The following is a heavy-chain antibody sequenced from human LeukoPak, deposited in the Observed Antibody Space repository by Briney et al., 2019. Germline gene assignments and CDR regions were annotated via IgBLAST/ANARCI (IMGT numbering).Heavy chain of an antibody. CDR2: IYHSGST. CDR1: GYSISSGYY. Sequence: SETLSLTCAVSGYSISSGYYWGWIRQPPGKGLEWIGSIYHSGSTYYNPSLKSRVTIPVDTSKNQFSLKLSSVTAADTAVYYCARPYSGRFDYWGQGTLVTVSS. J-gene: IGHJ4*02. D-gene: IGHD1-26*01. CDR3: ARPYSGRFDY. V-gene: IGHV4-38-2*01.